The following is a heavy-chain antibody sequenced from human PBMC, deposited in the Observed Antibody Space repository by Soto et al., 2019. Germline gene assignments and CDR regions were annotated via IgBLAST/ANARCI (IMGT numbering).Heavy chain of an antibody. CDR1: GFTFSSYS. Sequence: GGSLRLSCAASGFTFSSYSMNWVRQAPGKGLEWVSSISSSSYIYYADSVKGRFTISRDNAKNSLYLQMNSLRAEDTVVYYCARDFNDFWSGRTHAFDIWGQGTMVTVSS. J-gene: IGHJ3*02. CDR3: ARDFNDFWSGRTHAFDI. CDR2: ISSSSYI. V-gene: IGHV3-21*06. D-gene: IGHD3-3*01.